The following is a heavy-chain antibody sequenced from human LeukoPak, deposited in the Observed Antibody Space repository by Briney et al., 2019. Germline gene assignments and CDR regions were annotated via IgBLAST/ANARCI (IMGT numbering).Heavy chain of an antibody. J-gene: IGHJ5*02. CDR1: GGSFSGYY. Sequence: SETLSLTCAVYGGSFSGYYWSWIRQPPGKGLEWIGEINHSGSTNYNPSLKSRVTISVDTSKNQFSLKLSSVTAADTAVYYCARRFVVFAYYYGSGKGWFDPWGQGTLVTVSS. CDR3: ARRFVVFAYYYGSGKGWFDP. D-gene: IGHD3-10*01. V-gene: IGHV4-34*01. CDR2: INHSGST.